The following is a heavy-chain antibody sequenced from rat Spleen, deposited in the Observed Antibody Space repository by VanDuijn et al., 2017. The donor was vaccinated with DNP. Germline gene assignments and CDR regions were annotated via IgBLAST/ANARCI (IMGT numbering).Heavy chain of an antibody. J-gene: IGHJ2*01. D-gene: IGHD4-3*01. CDR1: GFIFSNHW. V-gene: IGHV5-31*01. Sequence: EVQLAESGGGLVQPGRSLKLSCVASGFIFSNHWMTWIRQAPGKGLEWVASITNTGDSTYYPDSVKGRFTISRDNAKSTLYLQMNSLRSEDTATYYCTRDRGPTDWGQGVMVTVSS. CDR3: TRDRGPTD. CDR2: ITNTGDST.